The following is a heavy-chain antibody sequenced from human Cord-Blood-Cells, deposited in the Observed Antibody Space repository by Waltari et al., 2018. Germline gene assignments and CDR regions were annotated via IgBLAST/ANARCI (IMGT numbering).Heavy chain of an antibody. CDR2: NYYSGST. D-gene: IGHD4-17*01. V-gene: IGHV4-31*03. CDR3: ARTVTTYYYYYGMDV. J-gene: IGHJ6*02. CDR1: GGPISSGGYY. Sequence: QVQLQESGPGLVKPSQTLSLTCTVSGGPISSGGYYWSWIRQHPGKGLEWIGYNYYSGSTYYNPSLKSRVTISVDTSKNQFSLKLSSVTAADTAVYYCARTVTTYYYYYGMDVWGQGTTVTVSS.